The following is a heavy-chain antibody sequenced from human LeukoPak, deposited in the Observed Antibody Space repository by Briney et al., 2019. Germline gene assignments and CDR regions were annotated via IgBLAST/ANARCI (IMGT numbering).Heavy chain of an antibody. CDR1: GGSIESYY. Sequence: PSGTLSLTCTVSGGSIESYYWSWIRQPAGKGLEWIGRISASGSANYNPSLRSRVTMSVDTSRNQLSLKVNSVTAADTAMYYCARGTAVGYGDVGDHWGQGTLVTVSS. CDR2: ISASGSA. V-gene: IGHV4-4*07. D-gene: IGHD6-13*01. CDR3: ARGTAVGYGDVGDH. J-gene: IGHJ4*02.